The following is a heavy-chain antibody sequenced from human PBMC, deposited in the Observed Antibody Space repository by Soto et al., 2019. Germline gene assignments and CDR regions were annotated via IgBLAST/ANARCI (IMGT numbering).Heavy chain of an antibody. D-gene: IGHD5-12*01. V-gene: IGHV1-18*04. CDR3: ARYWDSSGYDSSLGALVDY. Sequence: QVQLVQSGAEVKKPGASVKVSCKASGYTFTSYGISWVRQAPGQGLEWMGWISAYNGNTNYAQKLQGRVTMTTDTSTSTAYMELRSLRSDDTAVYYSARYWDSSGYDSSLGALVDYSGQGTLVTVSS. CDR2: ISAYNGNT. J-gene: IGHJ4*02. CDR1: GYTFTSYG.